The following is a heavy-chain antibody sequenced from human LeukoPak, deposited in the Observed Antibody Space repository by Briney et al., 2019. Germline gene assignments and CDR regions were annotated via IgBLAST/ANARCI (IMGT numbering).Heavy chain of an antibody. CDR2: IYSGGST. CDR3: ARVMASNGVYYYYMDV. D-gene: IGHD5-24*01. V-gene: IGHV3-53*01. Sequence: TGGSLRLSCAASGFTVSSNYMSWVRQAPGKGLQWVSVIYSGGSTYYADSVKGRFTISRDNSKNTLYLRMNSLRAEDTAVYYCARVMASNGVYYYYMDVWGKGTTVTVSS. J-gene: IGHJ6*03. CDR1: GFTVSSNY.